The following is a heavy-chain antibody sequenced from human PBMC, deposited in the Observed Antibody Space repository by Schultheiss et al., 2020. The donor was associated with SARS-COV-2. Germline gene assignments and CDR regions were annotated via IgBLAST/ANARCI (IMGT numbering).Heavy chain of an antibody. CDR3: ARATVTTGGYYGMDV. V-gene: IGHV3-23*01. D-gene: IGHD4-17*01. J-gene: IGHJ6*02. Sequence: GGSLRLSCAASGFTFSSFAMSWVRQTPGKGLEWVSTVSNSGVSTYYADSVQGRFSISRDNSKNTLYLEMNSLRAEDTAVYYCARATVTTGGYYGMDVWGQGTTVTVSS. CDR1: GFTFSSFA. CDR2: VSNSGVST.